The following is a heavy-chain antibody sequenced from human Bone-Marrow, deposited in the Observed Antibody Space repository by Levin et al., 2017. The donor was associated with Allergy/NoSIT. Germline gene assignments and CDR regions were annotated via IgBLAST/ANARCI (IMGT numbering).Heavy chain of an antibody. CDR3: ARGGGSGYSYGSLSSLDP. D-gene: IGHD5-18*01. J-gene: IGHJ5*02. CDR2: IYSGGST. V-gene: IGHV3-53*01. CDR1: GFTVSSNY. Sequence: LSLTCAASGFTVSSNYMSWVRQAPGKGLEWVSVIYSGGSTYYADSVKGRFTISRDNSKNTLYLQMNSLRAEDTAVYYCARGGGSGYSYGSLSSLDPWGQGTLVTVSS.